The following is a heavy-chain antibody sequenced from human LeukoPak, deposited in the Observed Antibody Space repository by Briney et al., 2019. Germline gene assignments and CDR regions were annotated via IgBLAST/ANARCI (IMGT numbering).Heavy chain of an antibody. CDR1: GFTFTDTY. CDR3: AREHGDYYDILTGYYIWSTNPRYNWFDP. Sequence: GGSLRLSCAVSGFTFTDTYMTWIRQAPGKGLESLSYISPSGTDISYADSVKGRFTISRDNAKNSLYLQMNSLRAEDTAVYYCAREHGDYYDILTGYYIWSTNPRYNWFDPWGQGTLVTVSS. V-gene: IGHV3-11*04. J-gene: IGHJ5*02. CDR2: ISPSGTDI. D-gene: IGHD3-9*01.